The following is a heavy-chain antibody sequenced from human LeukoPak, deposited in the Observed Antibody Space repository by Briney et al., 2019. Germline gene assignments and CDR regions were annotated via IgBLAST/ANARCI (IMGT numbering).Heavy chain of an antibody. Sequence: GGSLRLSCAASGFTFSTYSINWVRQAPGKGPEWVSSISSSGYVQDADSAKGRFTISRDNAKNSLYLQMDSLRAEDTAVYYCARGLMVYATYYYYYMDVWGQGTTVTVSS. CDR2: ISSSGYV. CDR3: ARGLMVYATYYYYYMDV. D-gene: IGHD2-8*01. V-gene: IGHV3-21*01. CDR1: GFTFSTYS. J-gene: IGHJ6*03.